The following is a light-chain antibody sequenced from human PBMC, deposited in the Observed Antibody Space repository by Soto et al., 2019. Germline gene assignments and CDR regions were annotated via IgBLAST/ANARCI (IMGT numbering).Light chain of an antibody. CDR1: QSVSAS. CDR2: DAS. J-gene: IGKJ4*01. Sequence: EIVLTQSPATLSLSPGERATLSCRASQSVSASLVWYQLKPGQAPRLLIYDASSRATGIPARFSGSVSGTDFTLTISSLEPEDLAVYYCQQRYTWPLTFGGGTKVEIE. V-gene: IGKV3-11*01. CDR3: QQRYTWPLT.